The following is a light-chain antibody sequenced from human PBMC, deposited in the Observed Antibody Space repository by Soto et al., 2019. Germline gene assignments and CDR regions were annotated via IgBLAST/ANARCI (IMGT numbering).Light chain of an antibody. Sequence: FMLTQPHSVSESPGKTVTISCTRSSGSIASNYVQWYQQRPGSVPTTVIYEDNQRPSGVPDRFSGSIDSSSNSASLTISGLKTEDEADYYCQSYDSSIYVVFGGGTKLTVL. J-gene: IGLJ2*01. CDR2: EDN. CDR3: QSYDSSIYVV. CDR1: SGSIASNY. V-gene: IGLV6-57*04.